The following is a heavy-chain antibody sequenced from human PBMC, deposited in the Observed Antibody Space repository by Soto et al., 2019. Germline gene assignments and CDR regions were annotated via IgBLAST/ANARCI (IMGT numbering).Heavy chain of an antibody. CDR2: ISYDGSNK. Sequence: QVQLVESGGGVVQPGRSLRLSCAASGFTFSSYAMHWVRQAPGKGLEWVAVISYDGSNKYYADSVKGRFTISRDNSKNTLYLQMNSLRAEDTAVYYCARDPGGDHGRYFDYWGQGTLVTVSS. CDR3: ARDPGGDHGRYFDY. CDR1: GFTFSSYA. V-gene: IGHV3-30-3*01. J-gene: IGHJ4*02. D-gene: IGHD4-17*01.